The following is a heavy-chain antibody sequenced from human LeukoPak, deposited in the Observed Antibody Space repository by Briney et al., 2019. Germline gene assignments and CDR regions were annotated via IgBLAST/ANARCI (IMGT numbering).Heavy chain of an antibody. J-gene: IGHJ5*02. Sequence: GGSLRLSCAASGFTFSSYSINWVRQAPGKGLEWVSSISGSSSDIYYADSVKGRFTVSRDNAKHSVYLQMNSLRAEDTAVYYCARGVTPDWFDPWGQGTLVTVSS. V-gene: IGHV3-21*01. CDR1: GFTFSSYS. D-gene: IGHD2-21*02. CDR2: ISGSSSDI. CDR3: ARGVTPDWFDP.